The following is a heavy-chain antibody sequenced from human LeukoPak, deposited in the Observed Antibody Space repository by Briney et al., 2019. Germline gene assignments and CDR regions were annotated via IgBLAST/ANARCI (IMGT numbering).Heavy chain of an antibody. CDR1: GFTFGIYG. D-gene: IGHD6-13*01. J-gene: IGHJ4*02. CDR3: AKGERYSSSPTLDY. V-gene: IGHV3-30*18. Sequence: PVRSLRLSCAASGFTFGIYGMHWVRQAPGKGLEWVAVISYDGSDKYYADSVKGRFTISRDNSENTLYLQMNNLRVEDTAVYYCAKGERYSSSPTLDYWGQGTLVSVSS. CDR2: ISYDGSDK.